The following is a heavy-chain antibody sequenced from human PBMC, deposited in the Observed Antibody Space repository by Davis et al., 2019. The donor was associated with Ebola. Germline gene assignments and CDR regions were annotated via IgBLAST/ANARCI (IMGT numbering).Heavy chain of an antibody. CDR1: GGSFSGYY. Sequence: SETLSLTCAVYGGSFSGYYWSWIRQSPGKGLEWIGEIIDSGNANYNPSLKSRVTVSVDTSKNQFSLMMRSLTAADTAVYYCATGVLGDYVYYYYGMDVWGQGTTVTVSS. V-gene: IGHV4-34*12. D-gene: IGHD4-17*01. CDR3: ATGVLGDYVYYYYGMDV. CDR2: IIDSGNA. J-gene: IGHJ6*02.